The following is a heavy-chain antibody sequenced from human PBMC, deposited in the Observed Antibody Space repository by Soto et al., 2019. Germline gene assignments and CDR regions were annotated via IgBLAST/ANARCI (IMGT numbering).Heavy chain of an antibody. D-gene: IGHD4-17*01. Sequence: QVQLVQSGAEVKKPGSSVKVSCKASGGTFSSYAISWVRQAPGQGLEWMGGIIPILGTANYAQKFQGRVTITADESPSTAYMELSSLRSEDTAVYYCARGEGVHAVTPKYGMDVWGQGTTVTVPS. CDR2: IIPILGTA. CDR1: GGTFSSYA. CDR3: ARGEGVHAVTPKYGMDV. V-gene: IGHV1-69*01. J-gene: IGHJ6*02.